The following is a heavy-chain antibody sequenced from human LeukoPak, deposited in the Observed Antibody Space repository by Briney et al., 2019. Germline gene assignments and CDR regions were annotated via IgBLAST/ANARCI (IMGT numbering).Heavy chain of an antibody. CDR2: IYPGDSDT. D-gene: IGHD3-22*01. CDR1: GYSFTRYW. Sequence: GESLKISCKGSGYSFTRYWIGWVRQMPGKGLEWMGIIYPGDSDTRYSPSFQGQVTISADKSISTAYLQWSSLKASDTAMYYCARRNYYDSYAFDIWGQGTMVTVSS. V-gene: IGHV5-51*01. CDR3: ARRNYYDSYAFDI. J-gene: IGHJ3*02.